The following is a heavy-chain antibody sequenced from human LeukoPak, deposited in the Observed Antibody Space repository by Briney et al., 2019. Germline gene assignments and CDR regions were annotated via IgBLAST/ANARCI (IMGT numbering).Heavy chain of an antibody. V-gene: IGHV4-38-2*01. CDR1: GYSFSSGYY. D-gene: IGHD4-17*01. Sequence: PSETLSLTCAVSGYSFSSGYYWGWIRQPPGKGLEWIGSIYHSGSTYYNPSLKRRVTISVDTSKNQFSLKLSSVPAADTAVYYCALDYGDYFNWFDPWGQGTLDTVSS. J-gene: IGHJ5*02. CDR3: ALDYGDYFNWFDP. CDR2: IYHSGST.